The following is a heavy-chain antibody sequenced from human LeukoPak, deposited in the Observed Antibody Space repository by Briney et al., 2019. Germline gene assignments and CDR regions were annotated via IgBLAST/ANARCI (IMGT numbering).Heavy chain of an antibody. Sequence: SQTLSLTCTVSGGSISSGGYYWSWIRQHPGKGLEWIGYIYYSGSTYYNPSLKSRVTISADTSKNQFSLNLRSVTAADTAVYYCARARGEAAGNPNFDYWGQGTLVTVSS. J-gene: IGHJ4*02. CDR3: ARARGEAAGNPNFDY. CDR1: GGSISSGGYY. D-gene: IGHD6-13*01. CDR2: IYYSGST. V-gene: IGHV4-31*03.